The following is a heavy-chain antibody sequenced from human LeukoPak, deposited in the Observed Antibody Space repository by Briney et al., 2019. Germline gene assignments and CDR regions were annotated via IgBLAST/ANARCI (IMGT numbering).Heavy chain of an antibody. Sequence: GGSLRLSCAASGLTFSSYAMSWVRQAPGKGLEWVSCVNGSGYSAYYADSVKGRFTISRDNSKDTIFLQMSTLRVEDTAVYYCAKVVSYSSGWFFHHWGQGTLVSVSS. J-gene: IGHJ1*01. CDR3: AKVVSYSSGWFFHH. D-gene: IGHD6-19*01. V-gene: IGHV3-23*01. CDR1: GLTFSSYA. CDR2: VNGSGYSA.